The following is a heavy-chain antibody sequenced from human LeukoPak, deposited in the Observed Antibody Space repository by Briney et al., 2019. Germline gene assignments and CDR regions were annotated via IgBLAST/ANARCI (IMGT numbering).Heavy chain of an antibody. CDR2: INPNSGGT. D-gene: IGHD3-9*01. J-gene: IGHJ1*01. CDR3: ARGDDILTGYYEYFQH. CDR1: GYTFTGYY. Sequence: GASVKVSCKASGYTFTGYYMHWVRQAPGQGLEWMGWINPNSGGTNYAQNFQGSVTMSRDTSINTAHMELSRLRSDDTAVYYCARGDDILTGYYEYFQHWGQGTLVTVSS. V-gene: IGHV1-2*02.